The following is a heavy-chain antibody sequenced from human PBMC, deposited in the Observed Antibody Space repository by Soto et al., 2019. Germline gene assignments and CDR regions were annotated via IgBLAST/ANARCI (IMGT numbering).Heavy chain of an antibody. Sequence: QLQLQESGSGLVKPSQTLSLTCAVSGGSISSGGYSWSWIRQPPGKGLEWIGYIYHSGSTYYNPSLKSRVTISVDRSKHQFSLRLSSVTGADTAVYYCAGGIAARPLGYWGQGTLVTVSS. J-gene: IGHJ4*02. D-gene: IGHD6-6*01. CDR1: GGSISSGGYS. V-gene: IGHV4-30-2*01. CDR2: IYHSGST. CDR3: AGGIAARPLGY.